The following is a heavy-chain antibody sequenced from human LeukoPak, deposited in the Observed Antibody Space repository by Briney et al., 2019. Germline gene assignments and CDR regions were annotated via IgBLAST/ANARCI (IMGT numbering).Heavy chain of an antibody. CDR3: ARAGGD. CDR1: GFSFSNTW. D-gene: IGHD1-14*01. J-gene: IGHJ4*02. V-gene: IGHV3-7*01. Sequence: GGSLRLSCTASGFSFSNTWMSWVRQAPGKGLEWVANIKQDGSEKYYVDSVKGRFTISRDNAKNSLYLQMNSLRAEDTAVYYCARAGGDWGQGTLVTVSS. CDR2: IKQDGSEK.